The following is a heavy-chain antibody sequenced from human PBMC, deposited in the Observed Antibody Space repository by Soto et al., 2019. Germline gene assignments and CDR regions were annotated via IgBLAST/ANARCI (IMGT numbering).Heavy chain of an antibody. Sequence: EVQLVESGGGLVQPGGSLRLSCAASGFTFSSYSMNWVRQAPGKGLEWVSYISSSSRTTYYVDSVKGRFTISRDNAKNSGYLYMNSLRDEEPAVYYCAGGRGGGECGLDVWGEGTTVTVSS. CDR1: GFTFSSYS. J-gene: IGHJ6*04. D-gene: IGHD2-15*01. CDR2: ISSSSRTT. CDR3: AGGRGGGECGLDV. V-gene: IGHV3-48*02.